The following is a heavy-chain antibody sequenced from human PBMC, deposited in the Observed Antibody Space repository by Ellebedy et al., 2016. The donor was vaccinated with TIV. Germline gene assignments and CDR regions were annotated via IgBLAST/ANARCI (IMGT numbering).Heavy chain of an antibody. CDR1: GFTFSGYG. CDR2: ISGSGGST. D-gene: IGHD3-10*01. CDR3: AKDGAVRGVHDAFGI. Sequence: GGSLRLSXAASGFTFSGYGMSWVRQAPGKGLEWVSGISGSGGSTYYADSVKGRFTISRDNSKNTLYLQMNSLRAEDTAVYYCAKDGAVRGVHDAFGIWGQGTMVTVSS. J-gene: IGHJ3*02. V-gene: IGHV3-23*01.